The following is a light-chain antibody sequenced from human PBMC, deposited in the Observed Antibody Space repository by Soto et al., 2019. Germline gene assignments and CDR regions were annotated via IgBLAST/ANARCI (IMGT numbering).Light chain of an antibody. CDR2: AAS. V-gene: IGKV1-27*01. Sequence: DIQMTQSPSSLSASAGDRVTITCRASQAINNYLAWYQQKPGKVPKLLIYAASTLQSGVPSRFSGSGSGTDFTLTISSLQPEDVATYYCQNYNSAPRTFGQGTKVEIK. CDR1: QAINNY. J-gene: IGKJ1*01. CDR3: QNYNSAPRT.